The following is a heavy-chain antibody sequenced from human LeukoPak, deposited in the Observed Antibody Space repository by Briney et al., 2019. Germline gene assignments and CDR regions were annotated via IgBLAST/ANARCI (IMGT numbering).Heavy chain of an antibody. D-gene: IGHD3-9*01. CDR3: AITRYFDWLVDY. Sequence: PSETLSLTCTVSGGSISSSSYYWGWIRQPPGTGLEWIGSIYYSGSTYYNPSLKSRVTISVDTSKNQFSLKLSSVTAADTAVYYCAITRYFDWLVDYWGQGTLVTVSS. J-gene: IGHJ4*02. V-gene: IGHV4-39*01. CDR1: GGSISSSSYY. CDR2: IYYSGST.